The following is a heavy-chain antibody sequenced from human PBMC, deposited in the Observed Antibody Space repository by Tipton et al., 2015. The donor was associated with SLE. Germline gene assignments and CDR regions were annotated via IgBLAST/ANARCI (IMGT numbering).Heavy chain of an antibody. CDR1: GGSISSSSYY. V-gene: IGHV4-39*01. D-gene: IGHD3-22*01. CDR2: INYSGST. J-gene: IGHJ5*02. Sequence: TLSLTCTVSGGSISSSSYYWGWIRQPPGKGLEWIGSINYSGSTYYNPSLKSRVTISVDTTKNQFSLKLSSVTAADTAMYYCARSYYYDSSAYSLSFDPWGQGTLVTVST. CDR3: ARSYYYDSSAYSLSFDP.